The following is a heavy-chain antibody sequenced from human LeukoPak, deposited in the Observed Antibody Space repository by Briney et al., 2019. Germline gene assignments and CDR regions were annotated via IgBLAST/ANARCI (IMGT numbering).Heavy chain of an antibody. CDR2: ISSSSSYI. Sequence: GGSLRLSCVASGFTFSSYSMNWVRQAPGKGLEWVSFISSSSSYIYYADSVKGRFTVSRDNAKNTVSLQMNNLRAEDTAVYYCATVFDFWGQGTLVTVSS. J-gene: IGHJ5*01. D-gene: IGHD1-1*01. CDR1: GFTFSSYS. CDR3: ATVFDF. V-gene: IGHV3-21*01.